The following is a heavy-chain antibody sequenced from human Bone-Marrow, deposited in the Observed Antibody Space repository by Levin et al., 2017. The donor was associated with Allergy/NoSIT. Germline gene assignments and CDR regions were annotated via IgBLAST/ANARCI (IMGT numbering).Heavy chain of an antibody. Sequence: LSLTCAASGFTFSNYAMHWVRPAPGKGLEWVATISYDGSNKNYADSVKGRFAVSRDNSKNTLYLQMNSLRTDDTAVYYCAREFIVVVVAATYFDYWGQGTLVTVSS. J-gene: IGHJ4*02. CDR3: AREFIVVVVAATYFDY. CDR1: GFTFSNYA. CDR2: ISYDGSNK. V-gene: IGHV3-30*09. D-gene: IGHD2-15*01.